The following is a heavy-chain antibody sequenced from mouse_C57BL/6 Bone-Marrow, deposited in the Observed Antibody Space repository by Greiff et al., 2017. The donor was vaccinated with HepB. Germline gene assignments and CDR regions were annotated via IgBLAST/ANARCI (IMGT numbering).Heavy chain of an antibody. CDR2: ISDGGSYT. CDR1: GFTFSSYA. Sequence: EVNLVESGGGLVKPGGSLKLSCAASGFTFSSYAMSWVRQTPEKRLEWVATISDGGSYTYYPDNVKGRFTISRDNAKNNLYLQMSHLKSEDTAMYYCARDLYSNYSYAMDYWGQGTSVTVSS. D-gene: IGHD2-5*01. V-gene: IGHV5-4*01. J-gene: IGHJ4*01. CDR3: ARDLYSNYSYAMDY.